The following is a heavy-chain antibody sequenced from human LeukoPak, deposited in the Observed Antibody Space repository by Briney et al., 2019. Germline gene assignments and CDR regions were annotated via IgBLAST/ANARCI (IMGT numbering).Heavy chain of an antibody. CDR3: ACIQSYYFGLDV. J-gene: IGHJ6*02. V-gene: IGHV4-61*02. Sequence: SETLSLTCTVSGGSISSGSYYWSWIRQPAGKGLEWIGRINTSGSTNYNPSLKSRVTISVDTSKNQFSLKLSSVTAADTAVYYCACIQSYYFGLDVWGQGTTVTVSS. CDR1: GGSISSGSYY. CDR2: INTSGST. D-gene: IGHD4-11*01.